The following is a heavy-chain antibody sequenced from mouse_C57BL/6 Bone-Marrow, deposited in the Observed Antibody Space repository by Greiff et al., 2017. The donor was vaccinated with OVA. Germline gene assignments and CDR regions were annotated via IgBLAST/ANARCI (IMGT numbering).Heavy chain of an antibody. J-gene: IGHJ3*01. CDR2: IYPSDSET. V-gene: IGHV1-61*01. CDR1: GYTFTSYW. D-gene: IGHD2-5*01. CDR3: ERREDSNYISFAY. Sequence: QVQLQQPGAELVRPGSSVKLSCKASGYTFTSYWMDWVKQRPGQGLEWIGNIYPSDSETHYNQKFKDKATLTVDKSSSTAYMQLSSLTSEDSAVYYGERREDSNYISFAYWGQGTLVTVSA.